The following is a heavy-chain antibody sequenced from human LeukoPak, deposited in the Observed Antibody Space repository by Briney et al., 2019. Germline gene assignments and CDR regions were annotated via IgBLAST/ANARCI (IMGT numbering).Heavy chain of an antibody. J-gene: IGHJ4*02. V-gene: IGHV5-51*01. CDR3: ASAEYYYDSSGYCDY. CDR2: IYPGDSDT. Sequence: GESLKISCKGSGYSFTSYWNGWVRQMPGKGLEWMGIIYPGDSDTRYSPSFQGQVTISADKSISTAYLQWSSLKASDTAMYYCASAEYYYDSSGYCDYWGQGTLVTVSS. D-gene: IGHD3-22*01. CDR1: GYSFTSYW.